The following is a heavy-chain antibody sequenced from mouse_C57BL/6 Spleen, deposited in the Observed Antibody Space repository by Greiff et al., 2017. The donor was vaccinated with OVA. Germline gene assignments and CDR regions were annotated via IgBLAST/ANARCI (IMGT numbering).Heavy chain of an antibody. V-gene: IGHV3-6*01. Sequence: EVQLQQSGPGLVKPSQSLSLTCSVTGYSITSGYYWNWIRQFPGNKLEWMGYISYDGSNNYNPSLKNRISITRDTSKNQFFLKLNSVTTEDTATYYCARENDGYYVAWFAYWGQGTLVTVSA. CDR3: ARENDGYYVAWFAY. J-gene: IGHJ3*01. CDR1: GYSITSGYY. CDR2: ISYDGSN. D-gene: IGHD2-3*01.